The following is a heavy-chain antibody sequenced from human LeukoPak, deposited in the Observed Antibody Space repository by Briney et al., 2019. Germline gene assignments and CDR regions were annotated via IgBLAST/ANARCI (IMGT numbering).Heavy chain of an antibody. CDR2: IYYSGST. J-gene: IGHJ2*01. V-gene: IGHV4-39*07. Sequence: SETLSLTCTVSGGSISSSSYYWGWIRQPPGKGLEWIGSIYYSGSTYYNPSLKSRVTISVDTSKNQFSLKLSSVTAADTAVYYCARVPYYDYVWGSYRPPLGWYFDLWGRGTLVTVSS. CDR3: ARVPYYDYVWGSYRPPLGWYFDL. D-gene: IGHD3-16*02. CDR1: GGSISSSSYY.